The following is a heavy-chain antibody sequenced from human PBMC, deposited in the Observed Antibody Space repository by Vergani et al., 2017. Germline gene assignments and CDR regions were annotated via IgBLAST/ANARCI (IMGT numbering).Heavy chain of an antibody. J-gene: IGHJ3*02. CDR1: GMSISNNTYY. V-gene: IGHV4-39*01. D-gene: IGHD6-6*01. CDR3: ARHLRQLARNDVFDI. CDR2: IYDSRNN. Sequence: QLQLQESGPRLVKPSETLSLTCSLSGMSISNNTYYWGWIRQPPGKGLEWIGSIYDSRNNNYSPSLKSRVSISVDTSKNQFSLNLTSVTAADTAVYYCARHLRQLARNDVFDIWGDGTLVTDSS.